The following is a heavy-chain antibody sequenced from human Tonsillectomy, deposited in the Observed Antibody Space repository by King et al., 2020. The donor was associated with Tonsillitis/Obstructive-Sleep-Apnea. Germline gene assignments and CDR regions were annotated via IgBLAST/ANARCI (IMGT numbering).Heavy chain of an antibody. CDR3: ARESIAITGGFDY. D-gene: IGHD7-27*01. J-gene: IGHJ4*02. CDR2: IDYSGFT. CDR1: GGSISSGRYY. V-gene: IGHV4-31*03. Sequence: VQLQESGSGLVKPSQTLSLTCTVSGGSISSGRYYWTWIRQHPEKGLEWIGYIDYSGFTYYNSSLKSRITMSIDTSRNQFSLKLSSVTAADTAVYYCARESIAITGGFDYWGQGTPVTVSS.